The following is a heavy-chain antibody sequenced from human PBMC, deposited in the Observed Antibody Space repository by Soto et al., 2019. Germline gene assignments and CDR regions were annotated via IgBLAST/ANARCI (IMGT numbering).Heavy chain of an antibody. J-gene: IGHJ4*02. D-gene: IGHD4-17*01. CDR3: ARLTKDYGDFYYFDY. CDR2: IYYSGST. CDR1: GGSISSSSYY. Sequence: KPSETLSLTCTVSGGSISSSSYYWGWIRQPPGKGLEWIGSIYYSGSTYYNPSLKSRVTISVDTSKNQFSLKLSSVTAADTAVYYCARLTKDYGDFYYFDYWGQGTLVTVSS. V-gene: IGHV4-39*01.